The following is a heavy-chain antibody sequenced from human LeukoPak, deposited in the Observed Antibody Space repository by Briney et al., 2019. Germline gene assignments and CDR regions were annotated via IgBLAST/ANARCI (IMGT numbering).Heavy chain of an antibody. V-gene: IGHV4-39*07. CDR3: AREAIAAAATGFDP. CDR1: GGSISSSSYY. CDR2: IYTSGST. D-gene: IGHD6-13*01. Sequence: PSETLSLTCTVSGGSISSSSYYWGWIRQPPGKGLEWIERIYTSGSTNYNPSLKSRVTMSVDTSKNQFSLKLSSVTAADTAVYYCAREAIAAAATGFDPWGQGTLVTVSS. J-gene: IGHJ5*02.